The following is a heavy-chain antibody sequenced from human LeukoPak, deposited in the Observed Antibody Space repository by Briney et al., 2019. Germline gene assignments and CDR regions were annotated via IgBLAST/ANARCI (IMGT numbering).Heavy chain of an antibody. CDR2: MNPNSGNT. J-gene: IGHJ4*02. D-gene: IGHD3-3*01. Sequence: GASVKVSCKASGYTFTSYDINWVRQATGQGLEWMGWMNPNSGNTGYAQKFRGRVTMTRNTSISTAYMELSSLRSEDTAVYYCARGRRFLEWSVDYWGQGTLVTVSS. CDR1: GYTFTSYD. CDR3: ARGRRFLEWSVDY. V-gene: IGHV1-8*01.